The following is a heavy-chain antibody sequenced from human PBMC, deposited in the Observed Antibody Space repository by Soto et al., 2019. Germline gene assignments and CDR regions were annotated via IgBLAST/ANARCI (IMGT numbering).Heavy chain of an antibody. CDR1: GYNFNVYG. Sequence: QVQLVESGGGVVQPGRSLRLSCAASGYNFNVYGMHWVRHGPGKGLEWLAVTSYDGSNKYYAESVKGRFTISRDNSTLYLQMNVLRPEDTAVYYYAKDRGHLVVVAASTLDHWGQGTLVTVSS. CDR2: TSYDGSNK. V-gene: IGHV3-30*18. J-gene: IGHJ4*02. CDR3: AKDRGHLVVVAASTLDH. D-gene: IGHD2-21*02.